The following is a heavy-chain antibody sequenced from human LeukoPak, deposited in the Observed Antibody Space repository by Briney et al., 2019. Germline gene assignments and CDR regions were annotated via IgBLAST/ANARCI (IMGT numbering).Heavy chain of an antibody. CDR2: IYPGDSDT. CDR3: ASLNGYSSGWYREYFQH. J-gene: IGHJ1*01. Sequence: GESLKISCKGSGYSFTSYWIGWVRQMPGKGLEWTGIIYPGDSDTRYGPSFQGQVTISADKSISTAYLQWSSLKASDTAMYYCASLNGYSSGWYREYFQHWGQGTLVTVSS. CDR1: GYSFTSYW. D-gene: IGHD6-19*01. V-gene: IGHV5-51*01.